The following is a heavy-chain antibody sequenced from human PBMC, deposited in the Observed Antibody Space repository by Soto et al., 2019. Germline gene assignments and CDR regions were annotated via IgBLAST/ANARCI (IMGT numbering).Heavy chain of an antibody. CDR1: GFSLSTSGVG. J-gene: IGHJ4*02. D-gene: IGHD6-13*01. V-gene: IGHV2-5*02. CDR3: AHRNIAAAGYGGYFDY. Sequence: QITLKESGPTLVKLTQPLTLTCTFSGFSLSTSGVGVGWIRQPPGKALEWLALIYWDDDKRYSPSLNSRLTITKDTSKNQVVLTMTNMDAVDTATYFCAHRNIAAAGYGGYFDYWGQGTLVTVSS. CDR2: IYWDDDK.